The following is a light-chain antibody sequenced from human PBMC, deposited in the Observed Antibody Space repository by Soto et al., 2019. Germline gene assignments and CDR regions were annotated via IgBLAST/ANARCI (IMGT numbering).Light chain of an antibody. CDR2: EDI. J-gene: IGLJ3*02. CDR1: SSDVGNSNR. CDR3: SSYAGSGTWV. V-gene: IGLV2-23*01. Sequence: QSALTQPASVSGSPGQSITISCTGTSSDVGNSNRVSWYQHHPGTDPKVMIYEDIKRPSGVSIRFSGSKSGNTASLTISGLQAEDEADYYCSSYAGSGTWVFGGGTKLTVL.